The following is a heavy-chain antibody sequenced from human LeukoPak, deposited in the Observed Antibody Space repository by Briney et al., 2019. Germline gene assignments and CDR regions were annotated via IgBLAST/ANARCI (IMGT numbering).Heavy chain of an antibody. CDR3: VKALTLSGTYLGD. Sequence: HPGGSLRLSCAASGFTFSNAWMSWVRQAPGKGLDWVSGIGAGGDSTFYPDSVRGRFTISRDNSKNTLYLQMNSLRAEDTALYYCVKALTLSGTYLGDWGQGTLVTVFS. D-gene: IGHD3-10*01. CDR2: IGAGGDST. CDR1: GFTFSNAW. J-gene: IGHJ4*02. V-gene: IGHV3-23*01.